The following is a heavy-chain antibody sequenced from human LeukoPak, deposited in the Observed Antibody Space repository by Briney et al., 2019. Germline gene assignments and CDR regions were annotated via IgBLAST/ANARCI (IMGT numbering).Heavy chain of an antibody. Sequence: GRSLRLSCAASGFTFSSYGMHWVRQAPGKGLEWVAAISYDGNNKYYADSVKGRLTISRDNSKNTLYVQMNSLRDEDTAVYYCAKDGVEQWLAYYFDYWGQGTLVTVSS. V-gene: IGHV3-30*18. CDR3: AKDGVEQWLAYYFDY. CDR1: GFTFSSYG. J-gene: IGHJ4*02. D-gene: IGHD6-19*01. CDR2: ISYDGNNK.